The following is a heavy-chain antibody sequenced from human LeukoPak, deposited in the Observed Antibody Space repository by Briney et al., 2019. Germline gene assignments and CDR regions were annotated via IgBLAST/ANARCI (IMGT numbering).Heavy chain of an antibody. CDR1: GYTFTSYA. CDR2: SNAGNGNT. CDR3: AREAGTMIVVVNLFDY. J-gene: IGHJ4*02. D-gene: IGHD3-22*01. Sequence: ASVKVSCKASGYTFTSYAMHWVRQAPGQRLEWMGWSNAGNGNTKYSQEFQGRVTITADKSTSTAYMELSSLRSEDTAVYYCAREAGTMIVVVNLFDYWGQGTLVTVSS. V-gene: IGHV1-3*02.